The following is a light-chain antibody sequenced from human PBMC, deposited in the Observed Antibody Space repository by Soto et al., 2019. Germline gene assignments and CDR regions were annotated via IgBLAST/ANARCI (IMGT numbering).Light chain of an antibody. CDR2: EGS. Sequence: QSALTQPASVSGSPGQSITISCTVTSSDIGIYNTVSWYQQHPGKAPKLMIFEGSKRPSGVSNRFSASKSGNTASLTISGLQAEDEAEYYCCSYARGSTSVFGTGTKLTVL. V-gene: IGLV2-23*01. CDR3: CSYARGSTSV. CDR1: SSDIGIYNT. J-gene: IGLJ1*01.